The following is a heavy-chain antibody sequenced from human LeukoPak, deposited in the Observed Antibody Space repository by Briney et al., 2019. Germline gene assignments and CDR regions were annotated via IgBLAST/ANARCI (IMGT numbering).Heavy chain of an antibody. CDR1: GFTFSSYS. V-gene: IGHV3-7*04. Sequence: PGGSLRLSCAASGFTFSSYSMNWVRQAPGKGLEWVANIKQDGSEKYYVDSVKGRFTISRDNAKNSLYLQMNSLRAEDTAVYYCARGYYMDVWGKGTTVTVSS. J-gene: IGHJ6*03. CDR3: ARGYYMDV. CDR2: IKQDGSEK.